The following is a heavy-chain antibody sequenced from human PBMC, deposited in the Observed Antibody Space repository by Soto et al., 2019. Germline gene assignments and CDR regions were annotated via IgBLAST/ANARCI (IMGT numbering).Heavy chain of an antibody. Sequence: VQLVESGGGVVQPGRSLRLSCAASGFTFSDYWMHWVRQVPGKGLVWVSRISGDASSTSYADSVKGRFTISRDNAKNTLYVQMNSLRAEDTAVYYCARGIGYSAQDYWGQGTPVTVSS. J-gene: IGHJ4*02. V-gene: IGHV3-74*02. CDR1: GFTFSDYW. CDR3: ARGIGYSAQDY. D-gene: IGHD1-1*01. CDR2: ISGDASST.